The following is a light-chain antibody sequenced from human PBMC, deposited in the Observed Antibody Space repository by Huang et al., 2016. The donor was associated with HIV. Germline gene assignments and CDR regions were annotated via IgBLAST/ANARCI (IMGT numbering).Light chain of an antibody. CDR1: QSVSSNY. J-gene: IGKJ1*01. CDR2: GAS. V-gene: IGKV3-20*01. CDR3: QQYGSSPGT. Sequence: EIVLTQSPGTLSLSPGEGATLSCRASQSVSSNYLAWYQQKPGQAPRLRIYGASSRATGIPDRFSGSGSGTDFTLTISRLEPEDFAVYYCQQYGSSPGTYGQGTKVEIK.